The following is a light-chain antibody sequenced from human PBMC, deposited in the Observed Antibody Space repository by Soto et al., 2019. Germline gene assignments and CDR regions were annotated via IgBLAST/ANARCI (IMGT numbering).Light chain of an antibody. J-gene: IGKJ2*01. V-gene: IGKV3-20*01. CDR3: HQLRSSPQAFT. CDR1: LSVSTRY. Sequence: ESMLTQSQGTLSLSPGERAFLSCRDSLSVSTRYLAWYKQKPGQAPRLRIYGAPIRAADIPDRFSGRGSGTDLTLNISSLESKDLSGVDCHQLRSSPQAFTFGQGTKPEI. CDR2: GAP.